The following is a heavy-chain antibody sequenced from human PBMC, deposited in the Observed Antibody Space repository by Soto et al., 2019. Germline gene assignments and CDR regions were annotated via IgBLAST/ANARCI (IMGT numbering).Heavy chain of an antibody. J-gene: IGHJ6*02. V-gene: IGHV5-51*01. D-gene: IGHD4-17*01. Sequence: GESLKIACKGSGYSFTSYWIGWVRQMPGKGLEWMGIIYPGDSDTRYSPSFQGQVTISADKSISTAYLQWSSLKASDTAMYYCARLYGGKPYYYYGMDVWGQGTTVTVSS. CDR1: GYSFTSYW. CDR2: IYPGDSDT. CDR3: ARLYGGKPYYYYGMDV.